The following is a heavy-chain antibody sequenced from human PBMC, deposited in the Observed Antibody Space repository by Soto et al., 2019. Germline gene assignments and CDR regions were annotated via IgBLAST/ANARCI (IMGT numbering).Heavy chain of an antibody. V-gene: IGHV3-66*01. CDR3: ARGGVGYSGPEGYFDY. CDR1: GFTVSSNY. Sequence: GGSLRLSCAASGFTVSSNYMSWVRQAPGKGLEWVSVIYSGGSTYYADSVKGRFTISRDNSKNTLYLQMNSLRAEDTAVYYCARGGVGYSGPEGYFDYWGQGTLVTVSS. D-gene: IGHD5-12*01. CDR2: IYSGGST. J-gene: IGHJ4*02.